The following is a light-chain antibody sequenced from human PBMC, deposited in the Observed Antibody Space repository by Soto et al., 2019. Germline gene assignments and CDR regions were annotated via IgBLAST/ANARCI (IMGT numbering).Light chain of an antibody. V-gene: IGLV2-8*01. Sequence: QSVLTQPPSASVSPGQSVTISCTGTKNDIGVYDFVSWYQHHPGKAPRLIIYEVVQRPSGVPDRFSGSKSGNTASLTVSGLQAADEADYFCKSYAGSNTYVFGSGTRSPS. CDR2: EVV. J-gene: IGLJ1*01. CDR1: KNDIGVYDF. CDR3: KSYAGSNTYV.